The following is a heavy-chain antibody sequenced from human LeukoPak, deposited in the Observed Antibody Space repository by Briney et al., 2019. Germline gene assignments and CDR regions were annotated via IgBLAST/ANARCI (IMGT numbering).Heavy chain of an antibody. J-gene: IGHJ6*03. CDR3: ARDSRTYYGSGSAYYYYMDV. D-gene: IGHD3-10*01. CDR2: IYYSGST. CDR1: GGSISSYY. V-gene: IGHV4-59*01. Sequence: SETLSLTCTVSGGSISSYYWSWIRQPPGEGLEWIGYIYYSGSTNYNPSLKSRVTISVDTSKNQFSLKLSSVTAADTAVYYCARDSRTYYGSGSAYYYYMDVWGKGTTVTISS.